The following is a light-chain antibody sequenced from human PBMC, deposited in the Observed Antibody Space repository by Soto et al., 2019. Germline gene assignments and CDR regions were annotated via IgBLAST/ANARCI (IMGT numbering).Light chain of an antibody. Sequence: DFVMTQSPDSLAVSLGERATINCKSSQSVLYSSNNNNYLSWYQQKPGQPPKLLIYWASTRESGVPDRFSGSGSGTDFTLTISSLQAEDVAVYYCYQYINAPWTFGQGTKVEIK. J-gene: IGKJ1*01. V-gene: IGKV4-1*01. CDR1: QSVLYSSNNNNY. CDR2: WAS. CDR3: YQYINAPWT.